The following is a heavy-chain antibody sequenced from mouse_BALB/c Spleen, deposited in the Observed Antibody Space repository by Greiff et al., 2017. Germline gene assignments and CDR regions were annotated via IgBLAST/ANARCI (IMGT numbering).Heavy chain of an antibody. V-gene: IGHV5-6-3*01. CDR2: INSNGGST. CDR1: GFTFSSYG. D-gene: IGHD2-4*01. CDR3: AREGYYDSWFAY. Sequence: EVQGVESGGGLVQPGGSLKLSCAASGFTFSSYGMSWVRQTPDKRLELVATINSNGGSTYYPDSVKGRFTISRDKAKNTLYLQMSSLKSEDTAMYYCAREGYYDSWFAYWGQGTLVTVSA. J-gene: IGHJ3*01.